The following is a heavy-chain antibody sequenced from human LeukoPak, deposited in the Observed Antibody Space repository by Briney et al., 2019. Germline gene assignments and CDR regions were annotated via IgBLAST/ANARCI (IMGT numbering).Heavy chain of an antibody. CDR3: ARERFDYYDSSGVDY. CDR2: INPNSGGT. CDR1: GYTFTGYY. D-gene: IGHD3-22*01. V-gene: IGHV1-2*02. J-gene: IGHJ4*02. Sequence: ASVKVSCKASGYTFTGYYLHWVRQAPGQGLEWMGWINPNSGGTNYAQKFQGRVTMTRDTSISTAYMELSRLRSDDTAVYYCARERFDYYDSSGVDYWGQGTLVTVSS.